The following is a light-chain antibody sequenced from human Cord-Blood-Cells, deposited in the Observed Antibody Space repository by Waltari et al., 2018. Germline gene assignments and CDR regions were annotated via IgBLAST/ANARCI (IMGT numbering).Light chain of an antibody. V-gene: IGKV3-20*01. CDR3: QQYVSSPRT. J-gene: IGKJ1*01. CDR2: GAS. CDR1: QSVSSSY. Sequence: EIVLTQSPGTLSLSPGERATLSCRASQSVSSSYLAWYQQKPGQAPRLLIYGASSMATGIPDRFSGSGSGTDFTLTISRLEPEDFAVYYCQQYVSSPRTFGQGTKVEIK.